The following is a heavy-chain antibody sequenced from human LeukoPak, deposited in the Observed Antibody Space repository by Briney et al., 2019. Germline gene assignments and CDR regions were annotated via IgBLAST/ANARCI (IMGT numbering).Heavy chain of an antibody. CDR1: GFTFSNYF. Sequence: GGSLRLSCTASGFTFSNYFMSWVRQAPGKGLEWVANIKQDGSETFFVDSVKGRFTISRDNDKKSLYLQMNSLRAEDTAVYYCAREAIVVVPATMDDAFDIWGQGTTVIVSS. V-gene: IGHV3-7*01. CDR3: AREAIVVVPATMDDAFDI. D-gene: IGHD2-2*01. CDR2: IKQDGSET. J-gene: IGHJ3*02.